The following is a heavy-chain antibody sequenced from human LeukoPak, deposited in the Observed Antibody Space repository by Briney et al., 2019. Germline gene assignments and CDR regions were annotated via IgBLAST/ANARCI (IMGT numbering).Heavy chain of an antibody. D-gene: IGHD3-22*01. V-gene: IGHV1-69*04. CDR3: ARGLNYGGSGYYFDS. Sequence: SVKVSCKASGGTFSSYAISWVRQAPGQGLKWMGRIIPILGIANYAQKFQGRVTITADKSTSTAYMELSSLRSEDTAVYYCARGLNYGGSGYYFDSWGPGTLVTVSS. CDR2: IIPILGIA. J-gene: IGHJ4*02. CDR1: GGTFSSYA.